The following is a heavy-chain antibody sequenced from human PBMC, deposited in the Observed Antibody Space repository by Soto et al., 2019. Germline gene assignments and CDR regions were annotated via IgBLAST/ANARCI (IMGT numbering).Heavy chain of an antibody. D-gene: IGHD3-16*01. CDR3: ARDSGGFDY. CDR2: IWYDGSNK. J-gene: IGHJ4*02. CDR1: GFTFSSYG. Sequence: QVQLVESGGGVVQPGRSLRLSCAASGFTFSSYGMHWVRQAPGKGLEWVAVIWYDGSNKYYADSVKGRFTISRDNSKNTLYLQMNSLRAEVTAVYYCARDSGGFDYWGQGTLVTVSS. V-gene: IGHV3-33*01.